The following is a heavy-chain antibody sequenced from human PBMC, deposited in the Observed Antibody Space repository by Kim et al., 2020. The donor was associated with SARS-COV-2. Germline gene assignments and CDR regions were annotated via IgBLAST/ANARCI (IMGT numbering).Heavy chain of an antibody. CDR2: IYYSGTT. CDR1: GGSMSSTSHY. J-gene: IGHJ4*02. Sequence: SETLSLTCSVSGGSMSSTSHYWGWIRQPPGRGLEWIGTIYYSGTTYYNPSLKSRVTISVDTSKNQFSLKLSSVTAADTAVYYCARVAQNYDILTGYSNYNFDCWGQGTLVTVSS. V-gene: IGHV4-39*01. CDR3: ARVAQNYDILTGYSNYNFDC. D-gene: IGHD3-9*01.